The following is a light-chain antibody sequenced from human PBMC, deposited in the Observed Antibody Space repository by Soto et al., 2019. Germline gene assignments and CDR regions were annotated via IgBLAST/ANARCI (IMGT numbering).Light chain of an antibody. CDR3: QQCYSTPVT. CDR2: AAS. J-gene: IGKJ2*01. V-gene: IGKV1-39*01. CDR1: QSISSY. Sequence: DIQMTQSPSSLSASVGDRVTITCRASQSISSYLNWYQQKPGKAPKLLIYAASSLQSGVPSRFSGSGSGTDFTLTICSLQREDFATYYCQQCYSTPVTFGQGTKLEIK.